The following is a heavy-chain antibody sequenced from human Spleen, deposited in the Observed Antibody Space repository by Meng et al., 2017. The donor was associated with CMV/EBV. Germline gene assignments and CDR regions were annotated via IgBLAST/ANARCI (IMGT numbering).Heavy chain of an antibody. J-gene: IGHJ4*02. CDR3: ARYYDFWSGSFDY. V-gene: IGHV4-31*03. CDR2: IYYSGNS. D-gene: IGHD3-3*01. CDR1: GGSISSDGYY. Sequence: SETLSLTCTVSGGSISSDGYYWSWIRQHPGKGLEWIGYIYYSGNSYYNPSLKSRVTISVDTSKNQFSLEVISVTAADTAVYYCARYYDFWSGSFDYWGQGTLVTVSS.